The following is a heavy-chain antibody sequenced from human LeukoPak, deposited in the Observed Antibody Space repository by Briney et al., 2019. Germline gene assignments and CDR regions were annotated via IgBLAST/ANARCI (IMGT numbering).Heavy chain of an antibody. CDR1: GYTFTSYG. V-gene: IGHV1-8*02. CDR2: MNPNSGNT. J-gene: IGHJ4*02. D-gene: IGHD6-13*01. Sequence: ASVKVSCKASGYTFTSYGISWVRQATGQGLEWMGWMNPNSGNTGYAQRFQGRVTMTRNTSISTAYLELSSLRSEDTAVYYCARGRPGYSSSWYGDYWGQGTLVTVSS. CDR3: ARGRPGYSSSWYGDY.